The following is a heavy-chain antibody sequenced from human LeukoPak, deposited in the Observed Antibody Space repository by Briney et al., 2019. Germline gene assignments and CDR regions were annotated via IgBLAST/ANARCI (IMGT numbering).Heavy chain of an antibody. CDR2: LSASAITT. V-gene: IGHV3-23*01. CDR3: VKVNSAWSGGTYYFDY. J-gene: IGHJ4*02. CDR1: GFTFSYYA. D-gene: IGHD6-19*01. Sequence: GGSLRLSCAASGFTFSYYAMSWVRQAPGKGLEGVSSLSASAITTYYAASVKGRFTISRDNSKNTLSLQMNSLRAEDTAVYYCVKVNSAWSGGTYYFDYWGQGTLVTVSS.